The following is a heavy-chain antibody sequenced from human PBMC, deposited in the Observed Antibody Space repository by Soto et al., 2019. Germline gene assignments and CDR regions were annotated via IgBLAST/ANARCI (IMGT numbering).Heavy chain of an antibody. D-gene: IGHD3-9*01. J-gene: IGHJ6*02. CDR2: VYYSGTT. CDR1: GGSISPYY. Sequence: PSETMSLTCTVSGGSISPYYWSWIRQPPGKGLEWLGYVYYSGTTNYSPSLKSRVTMSVDTSHNHFSLRLTSVTVPETSVYYCARGWDYAILTGYPPGQNYMDIGGQGTTVTVYS. V-gene: IGHV4-59*01. CDR3: ARGWDYAILTGYPPGQNYMDI.